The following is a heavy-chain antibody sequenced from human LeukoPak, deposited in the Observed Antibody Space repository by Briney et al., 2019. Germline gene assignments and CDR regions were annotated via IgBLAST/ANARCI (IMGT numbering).Heavy chain of an antibody. Sequence: PGGSLRLSCAASGFTFSSYSVNWVRQAPGKGLEWVSSISSSSSYIYYADSVKGRFTISRDNAKNSLYLQMNSLRAGDTAVYYCARDHEYSSFFDYWGQGTLVTVSS. CDR2: ISSSSSYI. CDR1: GFTFSSYS. V-gene: IGHV3-21*01. J-gene: IGHJ4*02. CDR3: ARDHEYSSFFDY. D-gene: IGHD6-6*01.